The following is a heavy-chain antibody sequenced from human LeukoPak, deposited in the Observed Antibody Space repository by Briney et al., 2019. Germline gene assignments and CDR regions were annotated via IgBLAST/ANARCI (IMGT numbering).Heavy chain of an antibody. V-gene: IGHV4-39*01. CDR1: GGSISSSSYY. CDR3: ARLFSITIFGVVIKGYYFDY. D-gene: IGHD3-3*01. Sequence: PSETLSLTCTVSGGSISSSSYYWGWIRQPPGKGLEWIGSIYYSGSTYYNPSLKSRVTISVDTSKNQFSLKLSSVTAADTAVYYCARLFSITIFGVVIKGYYFDYWGQGTLVTVSS. J-gene: IGHJ4*02. CDR2: IYYSGST.